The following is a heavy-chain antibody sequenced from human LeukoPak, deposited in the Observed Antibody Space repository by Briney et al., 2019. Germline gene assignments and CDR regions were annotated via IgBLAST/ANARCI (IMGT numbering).Heavy chain of an antibody. CDR1: ASTFSNYW. J-gene: IGHJ4*02. V-gene: IGHV3-21*04. CDR3: AKGLFSGYDKYLDS. CDR2: ISSTSSDI. D-gene: IGHD5-12*01. Sequence: PGGSLRLSCAASASTFSNYWMSWVRQAPGKGLEWVSFISSTSSDINYADSVRDRFTISRDNAKNSLFLQMDSLRVEDTAVYYCAKGLFSGYDKYLDSWGQGTLVTVSS.